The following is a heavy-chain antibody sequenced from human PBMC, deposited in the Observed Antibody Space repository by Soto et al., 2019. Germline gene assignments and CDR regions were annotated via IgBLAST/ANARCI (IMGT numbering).Heavy chain of an antibody. CDR3: ARSSIAARQGYYYGMDV. J-gene: IGHJ6*02. V-gene: IGHV1-2*04. D-gene: IGHD6-6*01. Sequence: QVQLVQSGAEVKKPGASVKVSCKASGYTFTSYGISWVRQAPGQGLEWMGWINPNSGGTNYAQKFQGWVTMTRDTSISTAYMELSRLRSDDTAVYYCARSSIAARQGYYYGMDVWGQGTTVTVSS. CDR2: INPNSGGT. CDR1: GYTFTSYG.